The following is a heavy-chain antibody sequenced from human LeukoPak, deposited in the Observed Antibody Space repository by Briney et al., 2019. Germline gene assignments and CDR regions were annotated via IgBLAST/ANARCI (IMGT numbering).Heavy chain of an antibody. CDR3: ARVTTDWFDP. D-gene: IGHD1-1*01. Sequence: KASEALSLTCAVYGGSFSGYYWSWIRQPPGKGLEWIGEINHSGSTNYNPSLKSRVTISVDTSKNQFSLKLSSVTAADTAVYYCARVTTDWFDPWGQGTLVTVSS. J-gene: IGHJ5*02. CDR2: INHSGST. V-gene: IGHV4-34*01. CDR1: GGSFSGYY.